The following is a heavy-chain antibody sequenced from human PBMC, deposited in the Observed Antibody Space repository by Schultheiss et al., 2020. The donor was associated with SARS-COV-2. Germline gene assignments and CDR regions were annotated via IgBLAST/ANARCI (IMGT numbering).Heavy chain of an antibody. CDR3: AKGARPEDGYNYHFDS. V-gene: IGHV3-30*18. J-gene: IGHJ4*02. CDR2: ISYDGSNK. D-gene: IGHD5-24*01. CDR1: GFTFDDYA. Sequence: LRLSCAASGFTFDDYAMHWVRQGPGKGLEWVAVISYDGSNKYYADSVKGRCTISRDNSKNTLYLQMDSLRAEDTAFYYCAKGARPEDGYNYHFDSWGQGTLVTVSS.